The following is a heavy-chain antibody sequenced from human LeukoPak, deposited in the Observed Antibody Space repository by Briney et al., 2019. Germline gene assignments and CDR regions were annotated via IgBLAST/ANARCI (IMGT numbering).Heavy chain of an antibody. CDR2: TYYRSKWYN. CDR1: GDSVSSNSAA. Sequence: SQTLSLTCAISGDSVSSNSAAWNWIRQSPSRGLEWLGRTYYRSKWYNDYAVSVKSRITINPDTSKNQFSLQLNSVTPEDTAVYYCARENTWIQLWSDPNDAFGIWGQGTMVTVSS. V-gene: IGHV6-1*01. CDR3: ARENTWIQLWSDPNDAFGI. D-gene: IGHD5-18*01. J-gene: IGHJ3*02.